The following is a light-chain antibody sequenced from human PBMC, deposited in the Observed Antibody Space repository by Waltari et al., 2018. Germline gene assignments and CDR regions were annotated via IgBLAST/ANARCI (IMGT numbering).Light chain of an antibody. Sequence: QSALTQAASVSGSPGQSITISCTGPSSDVGSYNIVSWYQQHTGTAPKLILSEVTKLPSGVSNRFSGSKSGNTASLTISGLQAEDEADYFCSSYGSINTWLFGGGTKLTVL. J-gene: IGLJ3*02. CDR1: SSDVGSYNI. CDR2: EVT. V-gene: IGLV2-23*02. CDR3: SSYGSINTWL.